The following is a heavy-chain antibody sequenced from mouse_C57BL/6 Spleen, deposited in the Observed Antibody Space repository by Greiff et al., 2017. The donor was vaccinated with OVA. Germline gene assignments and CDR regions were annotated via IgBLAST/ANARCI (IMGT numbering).Heavy chain of an antibody. Sequence: QVHVKQPGAELVRPGTSVKLSCKASGYTFTSYWMHWVKQRPGQGLEWIGVIDPSDSYTNYNQKFKGKATLTVDTSSSTAYMQLSSLTSEDSAVYYCARGWITTVVAKDYFDYWGQGTTLTVSS. CDR2: IDPSDSYT. J-gene: IGHJ2*01. CDR1: GYTFTSYW. D-gene: IGHD1-1*01. V-gene: IGHV1-59*01. CDR3: ARGWITTVVAKDYFDY.